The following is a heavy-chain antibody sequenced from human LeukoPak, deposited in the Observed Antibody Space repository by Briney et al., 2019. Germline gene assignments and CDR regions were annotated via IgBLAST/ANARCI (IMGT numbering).Heavy chain of an antibody. D-gene: IGHD3-16*02. CDR2: INTNTGNP. J-gene: IGHJ4*02. Sequence: ASVKVSCKASGYTFTSYAMNWVRQAPGQGLEWMGWINTNTGNPTHAQGFTGRFVFSLDTSVSTAYLQISSLKAEDTAVYYCAREAYYVWGSYPMRPDYWGQGTLVTVSS. V-gene: IGHV7-4-1*02. CDR1: GYTFTSYA. CDR3: AREAYYVWGSYPMRPDY.